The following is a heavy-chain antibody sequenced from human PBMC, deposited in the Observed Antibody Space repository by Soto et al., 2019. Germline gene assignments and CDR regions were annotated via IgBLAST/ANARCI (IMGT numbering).Heavy chain of an antibody. J-gene: IGHJ5*02. CDR2: ISAYNGNT. Sequence: ASVKVSCKASGYTFTSYGISWVRQAPGQGLEWIGWISAYNGNTNYAQKLQGRVTMTTDTSTSTAYMELRSLRSDDTAVYYCARVFLDYDFWSGYPEAWGQGTLGTVSS. V-gene: IGHV1-18*01. D-gene: IGHD3-3*01. CDR1: GYTFTSYG. CDR3: ARVFLDYDFWSGYPEA.